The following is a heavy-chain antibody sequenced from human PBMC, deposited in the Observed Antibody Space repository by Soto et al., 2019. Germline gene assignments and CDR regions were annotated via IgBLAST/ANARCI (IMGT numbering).Heavy chain of an antibody. CDR2: IWPGDSDT. D-gene: IGHD2-2*01. J-gene: IGHJ4*02. CDR3: ARQHCSSTSCYLAYFDY. CDR1: GYSFTSYW. V-gene: IGHV5-51*01. Sequence: GESLKISCKGSGYSFTSYWIGWVRQMPGKGLEWMGIIWPGDSDTRYSPSFQGQVSISADKSISTAYLQWSSLKASDTAMYYWARQHCSSTSCYLAYFDYWGQGTLVTVSS.